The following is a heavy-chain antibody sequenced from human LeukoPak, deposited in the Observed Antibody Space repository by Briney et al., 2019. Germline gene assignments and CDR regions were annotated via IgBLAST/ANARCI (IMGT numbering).Heavy chain of an antibody. Sequence: PGGSLRLSCAASGFTFSSYGMHWVRQAPGKGLEWVAVISYDGSNKYYADSVKGRFTISRDNSKNTLYLQMNSLRAEDTAVYYCAKESYGYGMDVWGQGTTVTVSS. D-gene: IGHD4-17*01. CDR1: GFTFSSYG. V-gene: IGHV3-30*18. CDR3: AKESYGYGMDV. CDR2: ISYDGSNK. J-gene: IGHJ6*02.